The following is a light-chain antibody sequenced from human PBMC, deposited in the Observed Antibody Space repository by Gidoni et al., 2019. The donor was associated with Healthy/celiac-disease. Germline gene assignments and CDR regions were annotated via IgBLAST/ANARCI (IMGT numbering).Light chain of an antibody. Sequence: QSALTQPASVSGSPGQSITISCTGTSSDVGSYNLVSWYQQHPGKAPKLMIYEGSKRPSGVSNRFSGSKSGNTASLTISELQAEDEADYYCCSYAGSSILVFGGGTKLT. J-gene: IGLJ2*01. V-gene: IGLV2-23*01. CDR1: SSDVGSYNL. CDR3: CSYAGSSILV. CDR2: EGS.